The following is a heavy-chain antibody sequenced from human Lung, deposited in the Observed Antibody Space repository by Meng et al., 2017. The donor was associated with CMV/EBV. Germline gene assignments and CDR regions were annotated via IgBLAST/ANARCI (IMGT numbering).Heavy chain of an antibody. CDR3: VRANLGSADY. Sequence: VQLVQSGAEVKNPGASVKVSCKASGYTFNDYYVHWVRQAPGQGLEWVGWINSNTGDTNYAQKFQGRVTVTRDTSINTAYMELSSLRSDDAAIYYCVRANLGSADYWGQGTLVTVSS. CDR1: GYTFNDYY. J-gene: IGHJ4*02. D-gene: IGHD7-27*01. V-gene: IGHV1-2*02. CDR2: INSNTGDT.